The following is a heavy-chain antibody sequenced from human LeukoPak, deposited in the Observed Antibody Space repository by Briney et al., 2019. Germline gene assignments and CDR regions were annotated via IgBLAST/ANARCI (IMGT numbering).Heavy chain of an antibody. V-gene: IGHV1-8*03. D-gene: IGHD5-12*01. J-gene: IGHJ6*03. CDR2: MNPNSGNT. CDR1: GYTFTSYD. CDR3: ARGRYTGYDWGSSGYYYRDV. Sequence: ASVKVSCKASGYTFTSYDINWVRQATGQGLEWMGWMNPNSGNTGYAEKFQGRVTITRNTSISTAYMELSSLRSEDTAVYYWARGRYTGYDWGSSGYYYRDVWGKGTAVTVSS.